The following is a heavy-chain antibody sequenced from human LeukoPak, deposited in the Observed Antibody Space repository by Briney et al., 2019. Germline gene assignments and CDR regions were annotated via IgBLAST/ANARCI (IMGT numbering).Heavy chain of an antibody. V-gene: IGHV3-64*01. Sequence: GRSLRLSCAASGFTFSSYGMHWVRQAPGKGLEYVSAITNNGGTTYYANSVKGRFTISRDNSKNTLYLQMGSLRAEDMAVYYCARVAVSGWFDYWGQGTLVTVSS. D-gene: IGHD6-19*01. CDR3: ARVAVSGWFDY. CDR1: GFTFSSYG. J-gene: IGHJ4*02. CDR2: ITNNGGTT.